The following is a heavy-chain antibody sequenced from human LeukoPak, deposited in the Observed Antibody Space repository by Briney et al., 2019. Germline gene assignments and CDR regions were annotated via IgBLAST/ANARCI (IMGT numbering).Heavy chain of an antibody. CDR3: ARDFVVDSSGYYSAFDY. CDR1: GGSIGSSSYY. CDR2: IYYSGNT. V-gene: IGHV4-39*07. Sequence: SETLSLTCTVSGGSIGSSSYYWGWIRQPPGKGLEWIGSIYYSGNTYYNPSLKSRVTISVDTSKNQFSLRLSSVTAADTAVYYCARDFVVDSSGYYSAFDYWGQGTLVTVSS. J-gene: IGHJ4*02. D-gene: IGHD3-22*01.